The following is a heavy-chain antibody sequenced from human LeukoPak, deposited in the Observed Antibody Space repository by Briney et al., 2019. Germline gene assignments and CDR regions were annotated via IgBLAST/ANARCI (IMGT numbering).Heavy chain of an antibody. V-gene: IGHV3-33*01. J-gene: IGHJ4*02. Sequence: GGSLRLSCAASGFTFSSYGMHWVRQAPGKGLEWVAVICYDGSNKYYADSVKGRFTISRDNSKNTLYLQMNSLRAEDTAVYYCARDRVVVVPAATQYYFDYWGQGTLVTVSS. CDR2: ICYDGSNK. D-gene: IGHD2-2*01. CDR3: ARDRVVVVPAATQYYFDY. CDR1: GFTFSSYG.